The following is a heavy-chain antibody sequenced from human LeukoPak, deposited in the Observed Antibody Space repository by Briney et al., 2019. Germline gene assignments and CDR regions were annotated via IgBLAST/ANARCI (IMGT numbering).Heavy chain of an antibody. V-gene: IGHV4-59*01. CDR1: GGSISSYY. J-gene: IGHJ4*02. D-gene: IGHD4-23*01. CDR3: ARGSGGNSFRY. Sequence: PSETLSLTCTVSGGSISSYYRSWIRQPPGKGLEWIGYIYYSGSTNYNPSLKSRVTISVDTSKNQFSLKLSSVTAADTAVYYCARGSGGNSFRYWGQGTLVTVSS. CDR2: IYYSGST.